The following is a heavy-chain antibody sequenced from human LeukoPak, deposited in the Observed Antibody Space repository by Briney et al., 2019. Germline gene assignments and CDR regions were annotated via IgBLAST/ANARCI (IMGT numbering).Heavy chain of an antibody. CDR1: GFTFSSYA. CDR3: AKVYTYGDS. J-gene: IGHJ4*02. CDR2: ISGSGWTT. V-gene: IGHV3-23*01. Sequence: PGWSLRLSCAASGFTFSSYAMSWVRQAPGKGLEGVSSISGSGWTTYDADSVKGRFTISRGNSKNTLYLQMNSLRAEDTAVYYCAKVYTYGDSWGQGTLVTVSS. D-gene: IGHD4-17*01.